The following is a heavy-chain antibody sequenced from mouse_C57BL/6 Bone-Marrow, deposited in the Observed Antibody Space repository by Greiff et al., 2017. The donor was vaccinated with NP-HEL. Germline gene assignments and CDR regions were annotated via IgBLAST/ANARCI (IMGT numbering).Heavy chain of an antibody. V-gene: IGHV5-6*01. J-gene: IGHJ2*01. CDR3: ARRIYGSSYFDY. D-gene: IGHD1-1*01. CDR1: GFTFSSYG. Sequence: DVQLVESGGDLVKPGGSLKLSCAASGFTFSSYGMSWVRQTPDKRLEWVATISSGGSYTYYPDSVKGRFTISRDNAKNTLYLQMSSLKSEDTAMYYCARRIYGSSYFDYWGQGTTLTVSS. CDR2: ISSGGSYT.